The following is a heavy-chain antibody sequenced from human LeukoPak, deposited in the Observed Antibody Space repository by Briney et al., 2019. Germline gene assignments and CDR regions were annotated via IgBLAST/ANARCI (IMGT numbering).Heavy chain of an antibody. D-gene: IGHD2-2*01. J-gene: IGHJ4*02. Sequence: GGSLRLSCAASGFTFDDYAMHWVRQAPGKGLEWVSGISWNSGSIGYADSVKGRFTISRDNAKNSLYLQMNSLRAEDTALYYCAKAAKADCSSTSCYVDYWGQGTLVTVSS. CDR1: GFTFDDYA. CDR2: ISWNSGSI. V-gene: IGHV3-9*01. CDR3: AKAAKADCSSTSCYVDY.